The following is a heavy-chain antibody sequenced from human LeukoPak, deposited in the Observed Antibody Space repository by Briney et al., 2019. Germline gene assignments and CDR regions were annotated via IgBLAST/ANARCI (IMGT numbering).Heavy chain of an antibody. CDR2: IHHSGNT. CDR3: ASRVVPGATYYFHY. V-gene: IGHV4-38-2*01. D-gene: IGHD2-2*01. J-gene: IGHJ4*02. CDR1: GYSISSGYY. Sequence: SETLSLTCAVSGYSISSGYYWGWIRQPPGKGLEWIGSIHHSGNTYYNPSLKSRVTISVDTSKNQFSLKLTSVTAADTAVYYLASRVVPGATYYFHYWGQGILVTGSS.